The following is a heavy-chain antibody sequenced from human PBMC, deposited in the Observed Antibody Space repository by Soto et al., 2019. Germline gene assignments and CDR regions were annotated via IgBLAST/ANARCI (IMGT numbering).Heavy chain of an antibody. CDR2: IYYSGST. V-gene: IGHV4-30-4*01. CDR3: ARARGDSSSWYGPHFDY. J-gene: IGHJ4*02. CDR1: GGSISSGDYY. D-gene: IGHD6-13*01. Sequence: QVQLQESGPGLVKPSQTLSLTCTVSGGSISSGDYYWSWIRQPPGKGLEWIGYIYYSGSTYYNPSLKSRVTISVDTSKNQFSPKLSSVTAADTAVYYCARARGDSSSWYGPHFDYWGQGTLVTVSS.